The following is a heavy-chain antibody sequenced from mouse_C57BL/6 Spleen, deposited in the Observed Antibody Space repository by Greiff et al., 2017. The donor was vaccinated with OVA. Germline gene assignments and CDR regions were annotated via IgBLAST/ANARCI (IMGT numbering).Heavy chain of an antibody. D-gene: IGHD2-4*01. CDR3: ARSGGDYDGFAY. V-gene: IGHV1-76*01. CDR1: GYTFTDYY. CDR2: IYPGSGNT. Sequence: QVQLQQSGAELVRPGASVKLSCKASGYTFTDYYINWVKQRPGQGLEWIARIYPGSGNTYYNEKFKGKATLTAEKSSSTAYMQLSSLTSEDSAVYFCARSGGDYDGFAYWGQGTLVTVSA. J-gene: IGHJ3*01.